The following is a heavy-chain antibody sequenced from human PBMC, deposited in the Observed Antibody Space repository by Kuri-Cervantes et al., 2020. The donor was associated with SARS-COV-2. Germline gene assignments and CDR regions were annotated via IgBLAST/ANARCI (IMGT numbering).Heavy chain of an antibody. CDR1: GITFSSYE. Sequence: GESLKISCAASGITFSSYEMNWVRQAPGKGLEWVSYISSSGSTIYYAYSVKGLFTISRYYAKNSLYLQMNSLRAEYTAVYYCARGEYCSSTSCYYYYYRDVWGKGTTVTVSS. V-gene: IGHV3-48*03. CDR3: ARGEYCSSTSCYYYYYRDV. CDR2: ISSSGSTI. J-gene: IGHJ6*03. D-gene: IGHD2-2*01.